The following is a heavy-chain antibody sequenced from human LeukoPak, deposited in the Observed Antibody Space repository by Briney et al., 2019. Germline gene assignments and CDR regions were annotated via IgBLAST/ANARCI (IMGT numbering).Heavy chain of an antibody. CDR2: VSGSGAST. V-gene: IGHV3-23*01. CDR1: GFTFSSYA. CDR3: AKDPRRFDY. J-gene: IGHJ4*02. Sequence: GGSLRLSCAASGFTFSSYAMSWVRQAPGKGLEWVSVVSGSGASTYYADSVKGRFTISRDNPKNTLYLQMNSLRAEDTAVYYCAKDPRRFDYWGQGTLVTVSS.